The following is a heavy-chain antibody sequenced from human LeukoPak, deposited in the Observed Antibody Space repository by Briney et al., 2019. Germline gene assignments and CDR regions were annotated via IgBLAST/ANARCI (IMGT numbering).Heavy chain of an antibody. J-gene: IGHJ4*02. CDR2: IYSGGST. Sequence: AGGSLRLSCAASGFTVSSNYMSWVRQAPGKGLEWVSVIYSGGSTYYAVSVKGRFTISRDNSKNTLYLQMNSLRAEDTAVYYCAREVCLDYWGQGTLVTVSS. CDR1: GFTVSSNY. D-gene: IGHD3-10*02. CDR3: AREVCLDY. V-gene: IGHV3-53*01.